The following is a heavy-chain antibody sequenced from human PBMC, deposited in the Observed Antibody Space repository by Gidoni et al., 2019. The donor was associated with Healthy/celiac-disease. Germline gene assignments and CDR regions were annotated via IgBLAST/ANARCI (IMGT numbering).Heavy chain of an antibody. CDR1: GFTFSSDW. Sequence: EVQLVESGGGLVQPGGSLRLSCAASGFTFSSDWMSWVRQAPGKGLEWVANIKQDGSVKYYVDSVKGRFTISRDNAKNSLYLQMNSLRAEDTAVYYCARDATVTPVDYWGQGTLVTVSS. D-gene: IGHD4-17*01. V-gene: IGHV3-7*04. CDR3: ARDATVTPVDY. J-gene: IGHJ4*02. CDR2: IKQDGSVK.